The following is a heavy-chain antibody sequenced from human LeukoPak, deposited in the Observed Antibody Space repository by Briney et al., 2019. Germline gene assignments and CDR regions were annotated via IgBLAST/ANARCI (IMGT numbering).Heavy chain of an antibody. J-gene: IGHJ4*02. V-gene: IGHV3-48*04. CDR2: ISSSGAPI. CDR1: GFTFSSYN. CDR3: ARRLTGDARSFDS. Sequence: GGSLRLSCAASGFTFSSYNMNWVRQAPGRGLEWISYISSSGAPIYYADSVKGRFTISRDNAKNSLYLQMNSLRGEDTAVYYCARRLTGDARSFDSWGQGTLVTVSS. D-gene: IGHD7-27*01.